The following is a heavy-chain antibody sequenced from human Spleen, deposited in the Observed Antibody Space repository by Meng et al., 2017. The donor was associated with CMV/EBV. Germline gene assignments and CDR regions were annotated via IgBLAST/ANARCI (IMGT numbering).Heavy chain of an antibody. Sequence: MHWVRQAPGKGLEWVTLIWSDGSKTYHSDSVKGRFTISRDNSKNTLYLRMSSLRAEDTAVYFCARGRLREYYYDDSGFYHADYYIDYWGQGTLVTVSS. V-gene: IGHV3-33*01. D-gene: IGHD3-22*01. J-gene: IGHJ4*02. CDR3: ARGRLREYYYDDSGFYHADYYIDY. CDR2: IWSDGSKT.